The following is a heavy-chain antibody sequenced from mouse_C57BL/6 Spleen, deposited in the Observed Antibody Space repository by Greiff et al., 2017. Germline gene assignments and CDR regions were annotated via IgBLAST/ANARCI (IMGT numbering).Heavy chain of an antibody. CDR1: GYTFTDYY. Sequence: VQLQQSGPELVKPGASVKISCKASGYTFTDYYMNWVKQSHGKSLEWIGDINPNNGGTSYNQKFKGKATLTVDTSSSTAYMQLSSLTSEDSAVYYCARGGSSYDYWGQGTTLTVSS. D-gene: IGHD1-1*01. CDR2: INPNNGGT. V-gene: IGHV1-26*01. CDR3: ARGGSSYDY. J-gene: IGHJ2*01.